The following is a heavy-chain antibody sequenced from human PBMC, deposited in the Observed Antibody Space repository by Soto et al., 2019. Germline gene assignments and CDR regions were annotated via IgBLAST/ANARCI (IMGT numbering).Heavy chain of an antibody. J-gene: IGHJ6*02. CDR3: ERVGYNFWSRYHDYGMDV. D-gene: IGHD3-3*01. V-gene: IGHV1-69*06. CDR1: GGTFSSYA. CDR2: IIPIVTTP. Sequence: VRLVQSGAEVKKPGSSVKVSCEASGGTFSSYAVTWVRQAPGQGLEWIGGIIPIVTTPNYAQKFQGRLTISADKSTSTSDMELSSLRSEDTGVYYCERVGYNFWSRYHDYGMDVWGQGTTVIVS.